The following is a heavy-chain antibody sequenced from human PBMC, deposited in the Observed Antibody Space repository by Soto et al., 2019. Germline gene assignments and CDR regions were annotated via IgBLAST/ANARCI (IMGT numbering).Heavy chain of an antibody. J-gene: IGHJ4*02. D-gene: IGHD2-2*01. CDR2: IYYSGST. CDR1: GGSISSSSYY. V-gene: IGHV4-39*01. CDR3: ARQGSVVPAAIGWLVDIVATALNY. Sequence: QLQLQESGPGLVKPSETLSLTCTVSGGSISSSSYYWGWIRQPPGKGLEWIGSIYYSGSTYYNPSLKSRVTISVDTSKNQFSLKLSSVTAADTAVYYCARQGSVVPAAIGWLVDIVATALNYWGQGTLVTVSS.